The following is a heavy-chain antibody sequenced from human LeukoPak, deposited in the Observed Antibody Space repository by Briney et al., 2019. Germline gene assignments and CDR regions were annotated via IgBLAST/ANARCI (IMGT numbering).Heavy chain of an antibody. Sequence: GGSLRLSCAASGFTFSSYSMNWVRQAPGKGLEWVSSISSSSSYIYYADSGKGRFTISRDNAKNSLYLQMNSLRAEDTAVYYCARDLRFGELFNYYYYMDVWGKGTTVTVSS. J-gene: IGHJ6*03. V-gene: IGHV3-21*01. D-gene: IGHD3-10*01. CDR2: ISSSSSYI. CDR1: GFTFSSYS. CDR3: ARDLRFGELFNYYYYMDV.